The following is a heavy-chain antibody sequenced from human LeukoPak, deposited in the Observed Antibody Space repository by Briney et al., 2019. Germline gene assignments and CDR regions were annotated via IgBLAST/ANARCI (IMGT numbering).Heavy chain of an antibody. D-gene: IGHD2-2*01. CDR3: ARAYCSSTSCYAGGEFDY. J-gene: IGHJ4*02. CDR1: GYTFTGYY. Sequence: ASVKVSCKAPGYTFTGYYMHWVRQAPGQGLEWMGWINPNSGGTNYAQKFQGRVTMTRDTSISTAYMELSRLRSDDTAVYYCARAYCSSTSCYAGGEFDYWGQGTLVTVSS. CDR2: INPNSGGT. V-gene: IGHV1-2*02.